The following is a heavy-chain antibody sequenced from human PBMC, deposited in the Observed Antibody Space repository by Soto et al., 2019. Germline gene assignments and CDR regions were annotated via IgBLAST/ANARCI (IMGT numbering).Heavy chain of an antibody. J-gene: IGHJ6*03. Sequence: GVSLRLSCAASGFTVSSNYMSWVRQAPGKGLEWVSVIYSGGSTYYADSVKGRFTISRDNSKNTLYLQMNSLRAEDTAVYYCARESTEGYCSGGSCVFPYYYYMDVWGKGTTVTVSS. V-gene: IGHV3-66*01. CDR2: IYSGGST. CDR3: ARESTEGYCSGGSCVFPYYYYMDV. CDR1: GFTVSSNY. D-gene: IGHD2-15*01.